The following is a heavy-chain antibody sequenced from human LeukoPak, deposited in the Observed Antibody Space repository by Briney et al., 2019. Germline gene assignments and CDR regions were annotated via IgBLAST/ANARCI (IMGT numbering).Heavy chain of an antibody. V-gene: IGHV4-59*01. J-gene: IGHJ4*02. Sequence: PSETLSLTCTVSGGSISSYYWSWIRQPPGKGLEWIGYIYYSGSTNYNPSLKSRVTISVDTSKNQFSLKLSSVTAADTAVYYCAVGGNYLTSAFDYWGQGTLVTVSS. CDR3: AVGGNYLTSAFDY. D-gene: IGHD4-11*01. CDR1: GGSISSYY. CDR2: IYYSGST.